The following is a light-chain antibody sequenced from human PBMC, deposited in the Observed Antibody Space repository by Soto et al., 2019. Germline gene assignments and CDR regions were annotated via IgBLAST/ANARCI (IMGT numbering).Light chain of an antibody. CDR1: QDISNY. J-gene: IGKJ5*01. V-gene: IGKV1-39*01. CDR3: QQSSRTPIT. Sequence: DIQMTQSPSSLSASVGDRVTITCQASQDISNYLNWYQQKPGEAPTLLIYGASSLQSGVPSRFSGSGSGTDFTLAINSLQPEDFATYYCQQSSRTPITFGQGTRLEIK. CDR2: GAS.